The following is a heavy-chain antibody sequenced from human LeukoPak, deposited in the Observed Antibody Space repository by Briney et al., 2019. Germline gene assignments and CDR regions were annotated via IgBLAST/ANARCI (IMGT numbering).Heavy chain of an antibody. V-gene: IGHV3-74*01. D-gene: IGHD4-17*01. CDR3: AKDRLNSDYGDYGTFDY. CDR2: INTDGTVT. CDR1: GFTFSKYW. Sequence: GGSLRLSCAASGFTFSKYWMLWVRQAPGKGLESVSRINTDGTVTTYADSVKGRFTISRDNSKNTLYLQMNSLRAEDTAVYYCAKDRLNSDYGDYGTFDYWGQGTLVTVSS. J-gene: IGHJ4*02.